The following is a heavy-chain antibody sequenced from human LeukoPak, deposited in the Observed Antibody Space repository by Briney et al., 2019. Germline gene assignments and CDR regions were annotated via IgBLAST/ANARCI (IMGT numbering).Heavy chain of an antibody. J-gene: IGHJ4*02. D-gene: IGHD1-26*01. CDR3: ATEFYGSYNY. V-gene: IGHV3-15*01. CDR1: GFTFTNAW. Sequence: PGGSLRLSCAASGFTFTNAWMSWVRQTPGKGLEWVGHIKSNTDGGTTDYAAPVKGRFTISRDDSKNTLYLEMNSLKIEDTALYYCATEFYGSYNYWGQGTLVTVSS. CDR2: IKSNTDGGTT.